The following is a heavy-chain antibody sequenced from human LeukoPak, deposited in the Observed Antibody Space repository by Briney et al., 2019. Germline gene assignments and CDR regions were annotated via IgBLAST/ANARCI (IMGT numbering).Heavy chain of an antibody. V-gene: IGHV3-7*01. CDR3: ARAGSSWYPYYYGMDV. D-gene: IGHD6-13*01. J-gene: IGHJ6*02. CDR2: IKQDGSEK. CDR1: GFTFSSYW. Sequence: GGSLRLSCAASGFTFSSYWMSWVRQAPGKGLEWVANIKQDGSEKYYVDSVKGRFTISRDNAKNSLYLQMNSLRAEDTAVYYCARAGSSWYPYYYGMDVWGQGTMVTVSS.